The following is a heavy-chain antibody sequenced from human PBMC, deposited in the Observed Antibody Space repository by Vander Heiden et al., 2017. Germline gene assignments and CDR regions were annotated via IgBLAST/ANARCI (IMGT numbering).Heavy chain of an antibody. CDR1: GFIFSSYS. V-gene: IGHV3-21*01. D-gene: IGHD2-21*01. Sequence: EVQLVESGGGLVKPGGSLRLSCAASGFIFSSYSMNWVRQAPGKGLEWVSSISSSSSYIYYADSVKGRFTISRDNAKNSLYLQMNSLRAEDTAVYYCARDPGLKDGMDVWGQGTTVTVSS. J-gene: IGHJ6*02. CDR2: ISSSSSYI. CDR3: ARDPGLKDGMDV.